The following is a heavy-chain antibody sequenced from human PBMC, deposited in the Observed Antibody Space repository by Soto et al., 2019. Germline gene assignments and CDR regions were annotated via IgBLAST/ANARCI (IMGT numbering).Heavy chain of an antibody. Sequence: ASVKVSCKASGYTFTGYDMHWVRQAPGQGLEWMGWINPNSGGTNYAQKFQGWVTMTRDTSISTAYMELSRLRSDDTAVYYCARGRRTYYDFWSGYERSYYYGMDVWGQGTTVTVSS. CDR2: INPNSGGT. CDR1: GYTFTGYD. J-gene: IGHJ6*02. V-gene: IGHV1-2*04. CDR3: ARGRRTYYDFWSGYERSYYYGMDV. D-gene: IGHD3-3*01.